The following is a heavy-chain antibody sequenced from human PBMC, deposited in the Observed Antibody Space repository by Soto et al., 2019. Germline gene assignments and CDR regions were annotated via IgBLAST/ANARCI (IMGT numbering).Heavy chain of an antibody. J-gene: IGHJ6*02. CDR2: FDPEDGET. CDR3: ATCGYVNYYYYGMDV. Sequence: ASVKVSCKVSGYSLTELSMHWVRQAPGKGLEWMGGFDPEDGETIYAQKFQGRVTMTEDTSTDTAYMELSSLRSEDTAVYYCATCGYVNYYYYGMDVWGQGTAVTVSS. D-gene: IGHD5-12*01. V-gene: IGHV1-24*01. CDR1: GYSLTELS.